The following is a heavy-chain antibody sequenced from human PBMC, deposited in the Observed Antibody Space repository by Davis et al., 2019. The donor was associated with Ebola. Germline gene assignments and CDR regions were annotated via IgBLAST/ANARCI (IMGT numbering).Heavy chain of an antibody. CDR2: INPNDGRT. V-gene: IGHV1-46*03. Sequence: ASVQVSCKAYGYTFTNYYMHWVRQAPGQGLEWMGLINPNDGRTIYAQKFQGRVTVTRDTSTTTVYMDLSSLRSEDTALYYCTTPGGQDSGYDVFDIWGQGTMVTVSS. CDR1: GYTFTNYY. J-gene: IGHJ3*02. D-gene: IGHD5-12*01. CDR3: TTPGGQDSGYDVFDI.